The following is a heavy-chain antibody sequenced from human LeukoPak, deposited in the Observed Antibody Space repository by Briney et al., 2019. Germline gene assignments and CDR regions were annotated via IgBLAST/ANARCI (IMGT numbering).Heavy chain of an antibody. Sequence: SETLSLTCAVYGGSFSGYYWSWIRQPPGKGLEWIGEINHSGSTNYNPSFKSRVTISVDTSKNQFSLKLSSVTAADTAVYYCARVDLSVAVAGKIDYWGQGTLVTVSS. CDR3: ARVDLSVAVAGKIDY. CDR2: INHSGST. CDR1: GGSFSGYY. V-gene: IGHV4-34*01. J-gene: IGHJ4*02. D-gene: IGHD6-19*01.